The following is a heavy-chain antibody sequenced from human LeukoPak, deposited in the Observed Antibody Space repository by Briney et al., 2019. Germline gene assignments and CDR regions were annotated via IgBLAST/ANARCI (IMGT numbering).Heavy chain of an antibody. CDR2: ISYDGSNK. CDR3: ARDLGRDSSWYVYDY. V-gene: IGHV3-30-3*01. CDR1: GFTFSSYA. J-gene: IGHJ4*02. D-gene: IGHD6-13*01. Sequence: GRSLRLSCAASGFTFSSYAMHWVRQAPGKGLEWVALISYDGSNKYYADSVKGRFTISRDNSKNTLYLQMNSLRTEDTAVYYCARDLGRDSSWYVYDYWGQGTLATVSS.